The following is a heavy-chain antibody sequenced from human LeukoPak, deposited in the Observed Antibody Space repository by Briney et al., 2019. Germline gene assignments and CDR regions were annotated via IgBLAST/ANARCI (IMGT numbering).Heavy chain of an antibody. V-gene: IGHV4-34*01. CDR1: GGSFSAYS. D-gene: IGHD3-10*01. Sequence: SETLSLTCAVYGGSFSAYSWSWIRQPPGKGLEWIGEINHSGSTNYNPSLKSRVTISVDTSKNQFSLKLSSVTAADTAVYYCARALVNTYYYGSGSYQNSYYYYDIDVWGQGTTVTVSS. J-gene: IGHJ6*02. CDR2: INHSGST. CDR3: ARALVNTYYYGSGSYQNSYYYYDIDV.